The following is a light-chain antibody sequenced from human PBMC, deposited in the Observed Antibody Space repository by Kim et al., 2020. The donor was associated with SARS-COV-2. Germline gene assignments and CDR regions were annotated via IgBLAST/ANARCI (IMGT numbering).Light chain of an antibody. CDR2: ASS. CDR3: QQYINSPYT. V-gene: IGKV3-20*01. CDR1: QSISSTY. Sequence: EIVLAQSPGTLSLSPGERATLSCRASQSISSTYLAWYQQKPGQAPRLLIYASSTRATGIPDRFSGSGSGTDFTLTISRLEPEDFALYYCQQYINSPYTFGQGTKLEI. J-gene: IGKJ2*01.